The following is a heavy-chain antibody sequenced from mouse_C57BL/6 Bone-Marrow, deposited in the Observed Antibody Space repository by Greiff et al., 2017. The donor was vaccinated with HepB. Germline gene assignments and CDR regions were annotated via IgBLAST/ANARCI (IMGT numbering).Heavy chain of an antibody. D-gene: IGHD1-1*01. V-gene: IGHV1-15*01. CDR3: ARPPFITTVVEGFAY. Sequence: VQLQQSGAELVRPGASVTLSCKASGYTFTDYEMHWVKQTPVHGLEWIGAIDPETGGTAYNQKFKGKAILTADKSSSTAYMELRSLTSEDSAVYYCARPPFITTVVEGFAYWGQGTLVTVSA. J-gene: IGHJ3*01. CDR1: GYTFTDYE. CDR2: IDPETGGT.